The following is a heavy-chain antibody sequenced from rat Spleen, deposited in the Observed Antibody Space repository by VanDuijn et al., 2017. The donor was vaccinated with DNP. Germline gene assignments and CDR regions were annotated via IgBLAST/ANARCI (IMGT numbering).Heavy chain of an antibody. D-gene: IGHD3-1*01. V-gene: IGHV5S13*01. CDR2: ITASSGTT. CDR3: XTDXXXAPXXX. CDR1: GFTFSPYG. Sequence: EVHLVASGGGLVQPGRSLKLSCAASGFTFSPYGMAWVRQSPKKGLEWVATITASSGTTYYRDSVKGRFTIPTDNAENNLYLQMDSLRSEDKTXYXXXTDXXXAPXXXWGQGVXXTVSS. J-gene: IGHJ2*01.